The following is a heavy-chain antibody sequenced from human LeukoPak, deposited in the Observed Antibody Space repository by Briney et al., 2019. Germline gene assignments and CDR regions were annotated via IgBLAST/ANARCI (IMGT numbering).Heavy chain of an antibody. D-gene: IGHD6-19*01. V-gene: IGHV4-4*07. J-gene: IGHJ4*02. CDR2: VYTSGST. CDR1: GGSISSYH. Sequence: PSETLSLTCTVSGGSISSYHWSWIRQPAGTGLERIGRVYTSGSTNYNPSLKSRVTMSVDTSKNQFSLKLSSVTAADTAVYYCARGDFEWLAPFDYWGQGTLVTVSS. CDR3: ARGDFEWLAPFDY.